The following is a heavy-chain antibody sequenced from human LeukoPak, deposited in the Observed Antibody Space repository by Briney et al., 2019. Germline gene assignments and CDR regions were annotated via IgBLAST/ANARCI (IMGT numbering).Heavy chain of an antibody. V-gene: IGHV3-7*02. CDR1: GFPFSSYW. J-gene: IGHJ4*02. CDR2: IKQEGSEK. CDR3: ARASGPFDY. Sequence: GGTLTLSCAASGFPFSSYWKRWVRQAPEKGLDWVANIKQEGSEKYYVDSVKGRLTISRDNAKNSLYLQMNSLRAEDTAVYSCARASGPFDYWGQGTLVTVSS. D-gene: IGHD3-10*01.